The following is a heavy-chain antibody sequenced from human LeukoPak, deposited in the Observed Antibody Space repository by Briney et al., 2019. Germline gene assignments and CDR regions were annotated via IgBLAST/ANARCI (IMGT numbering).Heavy chain of an antibody. CDR2: INPNSGGT. Sequence: ASVKASCKASGYTSTDYYMHWVRQAPGQGLEWLGWINPNSGGTNYAQRFQGRVTMTRDTSISTAYMELSRLRSDDTAVYYCAREYYDSSAYNQEAIDYWGQGTLVTVSS. J-gene: IGHJ4*02. CDR1: GYTSTDYY. D-gene: IGHD3-22*01. CDR3: AREYYDSSAYNQEAIDY. V-gene: IGHV1-2*02.